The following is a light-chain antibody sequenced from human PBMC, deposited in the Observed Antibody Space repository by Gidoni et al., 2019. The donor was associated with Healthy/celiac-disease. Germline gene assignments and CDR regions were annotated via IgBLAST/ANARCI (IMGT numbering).Light chain of an antibody. Sequence: AIRITQSPSSLSASTGDRVTITCRASQGISSYLAWYQQKPGKAPKLLIYAASTLQSGVPSRFSGSGSGTDFTLTISCLQSEDFATYYCQQYYSYPFLTFXGXTKVEIK. CDR2: AAS. V-gene: IGKV1-8*01. CDR1: QGISSY. J-gene: IGKJ4*01. CDR3: QQYYSYPFLT.